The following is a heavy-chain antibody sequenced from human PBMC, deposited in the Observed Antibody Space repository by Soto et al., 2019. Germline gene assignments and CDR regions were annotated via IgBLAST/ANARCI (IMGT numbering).Heavy chain of an antibody. J-gene: IGHJ4*02. CDR3: AKEGSPTLSRWDAY. Sequence: QVQLVESGGGVVQPGGSLRLSCAASGFIFSEYGIDWVRQPPGKGLEWVAVISHEGSVQYYAESVKGRFTVSRDNSANIVYLQTKDLRRADTAMYHSAKEGSPTLSRWDAYWGQGTLVTVSS. CDR1: GFIFSEYG. CDR2: ISHEGSVQ. V-gene: IGHV3-30*18. D-gene: IGHD1-26*01.